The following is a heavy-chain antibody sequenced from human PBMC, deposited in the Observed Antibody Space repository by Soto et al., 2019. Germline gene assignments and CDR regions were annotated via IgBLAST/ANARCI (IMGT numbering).Heavy chain of an antibody. D-gene: IGHD4-17*01. CDR1: GGTLSSYA. V-gene: IGHV1-69*13. CDR3: ARDGTTVITSPQKPPLYYGMDV. J-gene: IGHJ6*02. Sequence: GASVKVSCKASGGTLSSYAISWARQAPGQGLEWMGGIIPIFGTANYAQKFQGRVTITADESTSTAYMELSSLGSEDTAVYYCARDGTTVITSPQKPPLYYGMDVWGQGTTVTGSS. CDR2: IIPIFGTA.